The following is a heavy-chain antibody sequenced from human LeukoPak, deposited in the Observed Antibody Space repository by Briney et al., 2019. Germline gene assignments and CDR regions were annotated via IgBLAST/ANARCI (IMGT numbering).Heavy chain of an antibody. CDR2: IYNSGTT. CDR1: GGSISSYY. D-gene: IGHD6-13*01. J-gene: IGHJ4*02. Sequence: PSETLSLTCTISGGSISSYYWTWIRQPPGKGLEWIGYIYNSGTTNYNPSLKSRVTISIDTSKNQFSLKLSSVTAADTAVYYCAGRAPLIAVADTGLDYWGQGTLVTVSS. CDR3: AGRAPLIAVADTGLDY. V-gene: IGHV4-59*04.